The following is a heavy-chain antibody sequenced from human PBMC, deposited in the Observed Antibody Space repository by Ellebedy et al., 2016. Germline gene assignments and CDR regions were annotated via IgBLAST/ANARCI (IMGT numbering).Heavy chain of an antibody. CDR3: APRAIAAPK. CDR2: ITSSSSYI. CDR1: GFTFSISG. Sequence: GESLKISXAASGFTFSISGMTWVRQRPGKGLEWVSSITSSSSYIFYADSVKGRFTISRDSSRNTLYLQMNSLRAEDTAVYYCAPRAIAAPKWGQGTLVTVSS. D-gene: IGHD6-6*01. V-gene: IGHV3-21*04. J-gene: IGHJ4*02.